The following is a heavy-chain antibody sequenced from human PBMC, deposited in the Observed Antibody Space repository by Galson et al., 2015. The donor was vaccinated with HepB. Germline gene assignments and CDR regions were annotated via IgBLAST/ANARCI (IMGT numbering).Heavy chain of an antibody. CDR1: GFTFSSYS. CDR2: ISSSSSTI. V-gene: IGHV3-48*01. J-gene: IGHJ1*01. CDR3: ARHEKRYYYDSSDEYFQH. D-gene: IGHD3-22*01. Sequence: SLRLSCAASGFTFSSYSMNWVRQAPGKGLEWVSYISSSSSTIYYADSVKGRFTISRDNAKNSLYLQMNSLRAEDTAVYYCARHEKRYYYDSSDEYFQHWGQGTLVTVSS.